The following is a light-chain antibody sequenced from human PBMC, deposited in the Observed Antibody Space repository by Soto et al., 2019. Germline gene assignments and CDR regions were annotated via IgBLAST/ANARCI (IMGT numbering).Light chain of an antibody. J-gene: IGLJ1*01. Sequence: QSALTQPASVSGSPGQSITISCTGTNSDVGGSNYVSRYQQHPGKAPKLMIYDVSNRPSGVSNRFSGSKSGNTASLTISGLQADDEADYYCSAYTSGSTYVFATGTKLTVL. CDR3: SAYTSGSTYV. CDR1: NSDVGGSNY. V-gene: IGLV2-14*01. CDR2: DVS.